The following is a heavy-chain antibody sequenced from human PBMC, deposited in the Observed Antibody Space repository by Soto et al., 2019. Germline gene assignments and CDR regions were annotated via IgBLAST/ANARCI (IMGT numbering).Heavy chain of an antibody. Sequence: QVQLVQSGAEVKKPGSSVKVSCKASGGTFSSYAISWVRQAPGQGLEWMGGIIPIFGTANYAQKFQGRVTSTADESTVTAYMELSSLRSEDTAVYYCARDAVPGYGDYHLDYWGQGTLVTVSS. D-gene: IGHD4-17*01. J-gene: IGHJ4*02. V-gene: IGHV1-69*12. CDR2: IIPIFGTA. CDR1: GGTFSSYA. CDR3: ARDAVPGYGDYHLDY.